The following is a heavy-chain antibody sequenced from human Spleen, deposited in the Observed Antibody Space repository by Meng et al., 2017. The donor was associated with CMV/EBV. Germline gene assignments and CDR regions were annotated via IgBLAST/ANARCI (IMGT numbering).Heavy chain of an antibody. J-gene: IGHJ4*02. V-gene: IGHV4-4*02. Sequence: GSISSSNWWSWVRQPPGKGLEWIGEIYHSGTTKYNPSLKSRVTISVDKSKNQFSLRLRSVTAADTAVYYCARAAASPGSNSGWPPGYWGQGTLVTVSS. D-gene: IGHD5-12*01. CDR2: IYHSGTT. CDR1: GSISSSNW. CDR3: ARAAASPGSNSGWPPGY.